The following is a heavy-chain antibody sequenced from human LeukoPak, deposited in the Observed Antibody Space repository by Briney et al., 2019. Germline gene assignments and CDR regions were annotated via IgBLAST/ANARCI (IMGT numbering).Heavy chain of an antibody. J-gene: IGHJ5*02. CDR3: ALHHGSYYVGRWYDP. CDR2: LSYDGSNK. V-gene: IGHV3-30*04. CDR1: GFSFSNSA. D-gene: IGHD1-26*01. Sequence: PGTSLSLSCAASGFSFSNSAVYWIRQPPRAGLEWVAVLSYDGSNKYYADSVKGRFTISRDNSRNTLYLQLNSLRADDTAVYYCALHHGSYYVGRWYDPWGQGTLVTVSS.